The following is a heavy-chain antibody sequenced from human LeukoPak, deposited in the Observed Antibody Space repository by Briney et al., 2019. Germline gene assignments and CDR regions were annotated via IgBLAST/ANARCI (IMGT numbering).Heavy chain of an antibody. CDR3: ARDRPIIAVAGSLDY. J-gene: IGHJ4*02. CDR2: INPNSGGT. Sequence: GASVKVSCKASGYTFTGYYIHWVRQAPGQGLEWMGWINPNSGGTNYAQKFQGRVTMTRDTSTSTAYMELRSLRSDDTAVYYCARDRPIIAVAGSLDYWGQGTLVTVSS. D-gene: IGHD6-19*01. CDR1: GYTFTGYY. V-gene: IGHV1-2*02.